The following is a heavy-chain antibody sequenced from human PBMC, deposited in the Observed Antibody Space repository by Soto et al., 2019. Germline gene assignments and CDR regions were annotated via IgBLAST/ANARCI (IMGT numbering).Heavy chain of an antibody. V-gene: IGHV3-30*04. Sequence: QVQLVESGGGVVQPGRSLKLSCAASGFTFRTYAMHWVRQAPGKGLEWVAVISYEGSNTYYADSVKGRFTISSDNSKNTLYVQMNSLRTEDSAVYYCARDSETNGYSYDYFDYWGQGTLVTVSS. J-gene: IGHJ4*02. CDR3: ARDSETNGYSYDYFDY. D-gene: IGHD5-18*01. CDR1: GFTFRTYA. CDR2: ISYEGSNT.